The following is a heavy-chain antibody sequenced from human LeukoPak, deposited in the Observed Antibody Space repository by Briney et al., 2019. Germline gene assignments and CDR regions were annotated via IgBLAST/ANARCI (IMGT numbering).Heavy chain of an antibody. Sequence: GGSLRLSCAASGFTFSSYGMHWVRQAPGKGLEWVAVIWYDGSNKYYADSVKGRFTISRDNSKNTLYLQMNSLRAEDTAVYYCARGDISPLQYYYYGMDVWGKGTTVTVSS. V-gene: IGHV3-33*01. CDR3: ARGDISPLQYYYYGMDV. CDR2: IWYDGSNK. D-gene: IGHD2-15*01. J-gene: IGHJ6*04. CDR1: GFTFSSYG.